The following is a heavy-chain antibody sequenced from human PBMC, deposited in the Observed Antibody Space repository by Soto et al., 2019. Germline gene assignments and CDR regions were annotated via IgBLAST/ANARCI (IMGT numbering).Heavy chain of an antibody. V-gene: IGHV1-69*13. J-gene: IGHJ4*02. CDR2: ITPIYPTT. D-gene: IGHD5-18*01. Sequence: SVKVSCKASGGTFYTYTFSWVRQAPGQGLEWMGSITPIYPTTNYAEKFQGRLTVTADGSTNTAYMELNSLTSDDTAVYYCARIPRYSFPTSDDLDSWGQGTLVTVSS. CDR1: GGTFYTYT. CDR3: ARIPRYSFPTSDDLDS.